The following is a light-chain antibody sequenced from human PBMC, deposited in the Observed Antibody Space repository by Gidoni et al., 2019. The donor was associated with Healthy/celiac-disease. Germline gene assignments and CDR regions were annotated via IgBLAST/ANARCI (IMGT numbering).Light chain of an antibody. CDR3: QQLNSYPPAIT. CDR2: AAS. J-gene: IGKJ5*01. Sequence: DIQLTQSPSFLSASVGDRVTITCRASQGISSYLAWYQQKPGKAPKLLIYAASTLQSGVPSRFSGSGSGTEFTLTISSLQPEDFATYYCQQLNSYPPAITFXXXTRLEIK. V-gene: IGKV1-9*01. CDR1: QGISSY.